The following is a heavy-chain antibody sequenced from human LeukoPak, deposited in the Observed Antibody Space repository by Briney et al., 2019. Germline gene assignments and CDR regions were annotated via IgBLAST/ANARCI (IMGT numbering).Heavy chain of an antibody. CDR2: IYYSGST. V-gene: IGHV4-39*07. CDR3: AGLVGATKARWFDP. D-gene: IGHD1-26*01. CDR1: GGSISSSSYY. Sequence: PSETLSLTCTVSGGSISSSSYYWGWIRQPPGKGLEWIGSIYYSGSTYYNPSLKSRVTISVDTSKNQFSLKLSSVTAADTAVYYCAGLVGATKARWFDPWGQGTLVTVSS. J-gene: IGHJ5*02.